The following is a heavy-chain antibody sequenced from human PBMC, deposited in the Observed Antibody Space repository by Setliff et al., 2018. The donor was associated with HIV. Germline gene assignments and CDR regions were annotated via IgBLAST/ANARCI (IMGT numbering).Heavy chain of an antibody. D-gene: IGHD3-3*01. CDR2: IFYSGSS. Sequence: SETLSLTCTVSGASISTYYWSWIRQPPGKGLEWIGYIFYSGSSNYNPSLKSRVTMSVDTSRNQFSLNLTSVTAADTAVYYCARDRGSYNFWSGLARGDNWFDPWGEGTLVTVSS. J-gene: IGHJ5*02. CDR3: ARDRGSYNFWSGLARGDNWFDP. V-gene: IGHV4-59*01. CDR1: GASISTYY.